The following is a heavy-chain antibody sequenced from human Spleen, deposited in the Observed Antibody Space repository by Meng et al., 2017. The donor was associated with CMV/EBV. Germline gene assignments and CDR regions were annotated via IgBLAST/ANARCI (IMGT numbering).Heavy chain of an antibody. CDR1: GFTFSDYY. D-gene: IGHD2/OR15-2a*01. CDR2: ISSSGSTI. Sequence: GESLKISCAASGFTFSDYYMSWIRQAPGKGLEWVSYISSSGSTIYYADSVKGRFTISRDNAKNSLYLQMNSLRAEDTAVYYCAKSRDYFSMGAFDIWGQGTMVTVSS. CDR3: AKSRDYFSMGAFDI. J-gene: IGHJ3*02. V-gene: IGHV3-11*01.